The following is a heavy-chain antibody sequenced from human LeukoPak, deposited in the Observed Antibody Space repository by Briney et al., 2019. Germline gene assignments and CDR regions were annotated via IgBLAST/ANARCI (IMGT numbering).Heavy chain of an antibody. D-gene: IGHD6-13*01. CDR1: GFTFGDYA. V-gene: IGHV3-49*03. CDR3: TKPGYSSSWYVTAFDY. J-gene: IGHJ4*02. Sequence: PGGSLRLACTASGFTFGDYAMSWFRQAPGKGLEWVGFIRSKAYGGTTEYAASVKGRFTISRDDSKSIAYLQMNSLKTEDTAVYYCTKPGYSSSWYVTAFDYWGQGTLVTVSS. CDR2: IRSKAYGGTT.